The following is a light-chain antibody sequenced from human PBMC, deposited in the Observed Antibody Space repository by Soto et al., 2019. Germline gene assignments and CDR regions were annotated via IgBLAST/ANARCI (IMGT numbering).Light chain of an antibody. CDR1: QSISSY. CDR2: AAS. V-gene: IGKV1-39*01. CDR3: QQYKSYWT. Sequence: DVQMAQSPSSMSASVGDRVTITCRASQSISSYLNWYQQKPGKAPKLLIYAASSLQSGVPSRFSGSGSGTEFTLTISSLQPDDFATYYCQQYKSYWTSG. J-gene: IGKJ1*01.